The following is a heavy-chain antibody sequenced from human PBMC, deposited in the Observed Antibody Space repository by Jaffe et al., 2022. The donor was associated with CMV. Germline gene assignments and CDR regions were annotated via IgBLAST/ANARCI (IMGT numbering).Heavy chain of an antibody. CDR1: GGTFTTDA. CDR3: ARTFRDVILDY. CDR2: IIPNIDLV. V-gene: IGHV1-69*09. D-gene: IGHD2-21*02. J-gene: IGHJ4*02. Sequence: QVQLVQSGAEVRTPGSSVKVSCKASGGTFTTDAISWVRQTPGQGPEWMGRIIPNIDLVNYVEMFQGRVTITADKSTSTVYMELSSLRSEDTAVYYCARTFRDVILDYWGQGTLVTVSS.